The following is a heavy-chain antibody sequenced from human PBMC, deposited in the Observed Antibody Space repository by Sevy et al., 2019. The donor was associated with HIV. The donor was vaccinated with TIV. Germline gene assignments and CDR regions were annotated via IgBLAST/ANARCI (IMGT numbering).Heavy chain of an antibody. D-gene: IGHD5-12*01. CDR2: IRGSSGSY. CDR1: GFTFSIFD. J-gene: IGHJ4*02. Sequence: GGSLRLSCAASGFTFSIFDLDWVRQAPGKGLEWVSCIRGSSGSYMPYYADSVKGRFTISRDNAKNSLYLQMNSLRDEDTAVYYCTRNRGYHTFDHWGQGTLVTVSS. CDR3: TRNRGYHTFDH. V-gene: IGHV3-48*02.